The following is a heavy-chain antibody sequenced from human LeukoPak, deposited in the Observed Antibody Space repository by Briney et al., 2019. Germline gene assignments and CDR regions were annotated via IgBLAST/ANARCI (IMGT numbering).Heavy chain of an antibody. CDR3: AKDGEYSYGFFDY. Sequence: GRSLRLFCAASGFTFSSYAMSSVRLAPGEGLEWVSTISDSAGNTYYADSVKGRFTISRDNSKNTLYLQMNSLRAEDTAVYYCAKDGEYSYGFFDYWGQGTLVTVSS. CDR1: GFTFSSYA. D-gene: IGHD5-18*01. CDR2: ISDSAGNT. V-gene: IGHV3-23*01. J-gene: IGHJ4*02.